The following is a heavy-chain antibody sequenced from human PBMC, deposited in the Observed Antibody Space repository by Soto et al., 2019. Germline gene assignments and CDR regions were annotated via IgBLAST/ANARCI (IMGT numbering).Heavy chain of an antibody. CDR1: GFTFSSYA. CDR3: ARGFGGYNWYFDL. V-gene: IGHV3-30-3*01. Sequence: QVQLVESGGGVVQPGRSLRLSCAASGFTFSSYAMHWVRQAPGKGLEWVAVISYDGSNKYYADSVKGRFTISRDNSKNTLYLQMNSLRAEDTDVYYCARGFGGYNWYFDLWGRGTLVTVSS. J-gene: IGHJ2*01. CDR2: ISYDGSNK. D-gene: IGHD3-10*01.